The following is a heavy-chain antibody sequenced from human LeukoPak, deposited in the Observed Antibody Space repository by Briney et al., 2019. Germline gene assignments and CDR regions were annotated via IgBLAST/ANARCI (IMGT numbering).Heavy chain of an antibody. CDR3: ARWVYTGTRTFYYFDY. CDR2: IYYSGST. V-gene: IGHV4-61*01. CDR1: GFSVSSGSDY. Sequence: SETLSLTCTVSGFSVSSGSDYWSWIRQPPGKGLGWMGYIYYSGSTNYNPSLKSRVTISVDTSKNQFSLKLSFVTAAETAVYYCARWVYTGTRTFYYFDYWGQGTLVTVSS. D-gene: IGHD1-7*01. J-gene: IGHJ4*02.